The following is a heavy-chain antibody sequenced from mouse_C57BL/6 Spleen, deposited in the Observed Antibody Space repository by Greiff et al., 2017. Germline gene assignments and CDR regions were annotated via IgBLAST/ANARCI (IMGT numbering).Heavy chain of an antibody. J-gene: IGHJ4*01. V-gene: IGHV1-82*01. CDR2: IYPGDGDT. CDR1: GYEFSSSW. D-gene: IGHD2-4*01. CDR3: ARGGYDYRMDY. Sequence: QVQLQQSGPELVKPGASVKISCTASGYEFSSSWMNWVKQRPGKGLEWIGRIYPGDGDTKYNGKFKGKATLTADNSSSTAYMQLSSLTSEDSAVYFCARGGYDYRMDYWGQGTSVTVSS.